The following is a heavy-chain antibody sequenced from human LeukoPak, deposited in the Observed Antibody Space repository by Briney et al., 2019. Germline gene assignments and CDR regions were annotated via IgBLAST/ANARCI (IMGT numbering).Heavy chain of an antibody. CDR1: GYTFTSYY. CDR2: INPSGGST. CDR3: ARGLPMVRGGYYGMDV. V-gene: IGHV1-46*01. J-gene: IGHJ6*02. Sequence: VSVKVSCKASGYTFTSYYMHWVRQAPGQGLEWMGIINPSGGSTSYAQKFQGRVTMTRDTSTSTVYMELSSLRSEDTAVYYCARGLPMVRGGYYGMDVWGQGTTVTVSS. D-gene: IGHD3-10*01.